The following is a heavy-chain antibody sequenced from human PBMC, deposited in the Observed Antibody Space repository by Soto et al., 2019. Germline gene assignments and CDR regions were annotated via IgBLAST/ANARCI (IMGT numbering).Heavy chain of an antibody. Sequence: EVELVESGGGLVQPGGSLRLSCAASGFTFSRYDMHWVRQPTGKGLEWVSGIGSAGDTYYPGSVKGRFTISREDAKNSLYLQMNSLRAEDTAVYYWVREKDSSGWYSCDSWGRGTLVTVSS. D-gene: IGHD6-19*01. V-gene: IGHV3-13*01. J-gene: IGHJ4*02. CDR1: GFTFSRYD. CDR2: IGSAGDT. CDR3: VREKDSSGWYSCDS.